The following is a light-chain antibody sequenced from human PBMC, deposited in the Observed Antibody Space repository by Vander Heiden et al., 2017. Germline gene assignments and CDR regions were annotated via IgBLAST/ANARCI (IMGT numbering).Light chain of an antibody. J-gene: IGLJ1*01. V-gene: IGLV1-44*01. CDR2: SNN. Sequence: QSVLTPPPSASGTPGQRVTISCSGSSSNIGSNTVNWYQQLPGTAPKLLIYSNNQRPSGVPDRFSGSKSGTSASLAISGLQSEDEADYYCAAWDDSLNGHYVFGTGTKVTVL. CDR1: SSNIGSNT. CDR3: AAWDDSLNGHYV.